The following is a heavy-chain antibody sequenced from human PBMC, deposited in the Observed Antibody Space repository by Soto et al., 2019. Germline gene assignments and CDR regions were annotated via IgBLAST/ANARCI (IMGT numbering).Heavy chain of an antibody. CDR3: ARLFGSIAAAPVQGKDYYYYMDV. V-gene: IGHV4-39*01. Sequence: SETLSLTCAVSGDSMSSSDYYWGWIRQPPGKGLEWIGSIYYSGSTYYNPSLQSRVAISVDTSKNQFSLKLRSVTAADTAVYYCARLFGSIAAAPVQGKDYYYYMDVWGKGTTVTVSS. J-gene: IGHJ6*03. CDR2: IYYSGST. D-gene: IGHD6-13*01. CDR1: GDSMSSSDYY.